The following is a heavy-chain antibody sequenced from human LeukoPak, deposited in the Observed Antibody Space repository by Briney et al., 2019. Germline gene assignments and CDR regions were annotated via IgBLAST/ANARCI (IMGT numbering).Heavy chain of an antibody. CDR3: ARSRTYGGNECYFDY. CDR1: GFTFDDYA. V-gene: IGHV3-9*01. D-gene: IGHD4-23*01. CDR2: ISWNSGSI. Sequence: GGSLRLSCAASGFTFDDYAMHWVRQAPGKGLEWVSGISWNSGSIGYADSVKGRFTISRDNAKNSLYLQMNSLRAEDTALYYCARSRTYGGNECYFDYWGQGTLVTVSS. J-gene: IGHJ4*02.